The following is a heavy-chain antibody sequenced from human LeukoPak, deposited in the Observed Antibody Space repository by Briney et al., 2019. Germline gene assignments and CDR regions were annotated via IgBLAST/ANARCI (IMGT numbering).Heavy chain of an antibody. CDR1: GGSISSYY. J-gene: IGHJ4*02. V-gene: IGHV4-59*01. CDR3: ARGWGYFDF. D-gene: IGHD3-16*01. CDR2: IHYSGST. Sequence: SETLSLTCTVSGGSISSYYWIWIRQSPGKGLEWIGYIHYSGSTNYNPSLKSRVTISVDTSKNQFSLRLSSVTAADTAVYYCARGWGYFDFWGQGTLLTVSS.